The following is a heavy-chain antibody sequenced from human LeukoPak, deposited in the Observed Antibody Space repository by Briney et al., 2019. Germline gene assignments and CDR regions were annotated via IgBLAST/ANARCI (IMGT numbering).Heavy chain of an antibody. CDR1: GGSFSGYY. CDR2: INHSGST. D-gene: IGHD1-14*01. CDR3: ARGRFRSPNWFDP. V-gene: IGHV4-34*01. J-gene: IGHJ5*02. Sequence: SETLSLTCAVYGGSFSGYYWSWIRQPPGKGLEWIGEINHSGSTDYNPSLKSRVTISVDTSKNQFSLKLSSVTAADTAVYYCARGRFRSPNWFDPWGQGTLVTVSS.